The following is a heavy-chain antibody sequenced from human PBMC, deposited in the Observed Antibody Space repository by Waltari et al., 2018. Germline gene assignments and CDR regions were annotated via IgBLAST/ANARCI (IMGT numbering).Heavy chain of an antibody. J-gene: IGHJ4*02. CDR1: RYTFTGYY. CDR3: ARYTSGHEDY. V-gene: IGHV1-2*02. Sequence: QVQLVQSGAEVKKPGASVKVSCKASRYTFTGYYMHWVRQAPGQGLEWMGWINPNNGGTNYAQKFQGRVSMTWDTSISTAYMELSRLRSDDTAVYYCARYTSGHEDYWGQGTLVTVSS. D-gene: IGHD6-19*01. CDR2: INPNNGGT.